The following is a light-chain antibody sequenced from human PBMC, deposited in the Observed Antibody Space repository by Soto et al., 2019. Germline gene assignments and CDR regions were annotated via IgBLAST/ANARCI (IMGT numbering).Light chain of an antibody. Sequence: DIVLTQSPGTLSWSPVEIATLSFMASQSVSTTYLAWYQQKPGQAPRLLTLGASSRGTGIPDRFSGSGSGTDFTLTISRLEPEDFAVYYCQQYGSSPITFGHGTRLENK. CDR1: QSVSTTY. J-gene: IGKJ5*01. V-gene: IGKV3-20*01. CDR3: QQYGSSPIT. CDR2: GAS.